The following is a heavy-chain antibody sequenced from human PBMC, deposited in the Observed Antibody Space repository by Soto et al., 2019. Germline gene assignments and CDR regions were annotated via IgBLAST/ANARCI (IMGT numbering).Heavy chain of an antibody. V-gene: IGHV4-30-2*06. CDR1: SGSITSGGYS. Sequence: TLSPTCTVSSGSITSGGYSWSWIRQSPGQGLEWIGYIYQSGSAFYNPSLKTRATILVDRSKNQVSLNLTSVTAADAAVYYCARAFYGVDLWGQGTTVTVSS. CDR2: IYQSGSA. J-gene: IGHJ6*02. CDR3: ARAFYGVDL.